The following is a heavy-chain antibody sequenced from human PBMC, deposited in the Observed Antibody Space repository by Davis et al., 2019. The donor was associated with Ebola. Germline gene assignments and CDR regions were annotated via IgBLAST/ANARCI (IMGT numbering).Heavy chain of an antibody. Sequence: MPSETLSLTCTVSGASISSYYWSWIRQPPGKGLEWIGYIYYSGSTNYNPSLKSRVTISVDTSKNQFSLKLSSVTAADTAVYYCARVSNKYGMDVWGQGNTVTVSS. CDR1: GASISSYY. CDR3: ARVSNKYGMDV. V-gene: IGHV4-59*01. D-gene: IGHD2/OR15-2a*01. J-gene: IGHJ6*02. CDR2: IYYSGST.